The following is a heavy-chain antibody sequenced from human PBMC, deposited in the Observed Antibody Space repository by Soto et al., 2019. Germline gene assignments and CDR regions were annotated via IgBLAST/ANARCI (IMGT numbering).Heavy chain of an antibody. D-gene: IGHD2-8*01. CDR3: AKMQQSNGMDV. CDR2: ISGSGGST. CDR1: EDTFNNHA. Sequence: GGSLRLSCVASEDTFNNHAMTWVRQAPGKGLEWVSTISGSGGSTYSADSVKGRFTISRDKSKNTLYLQMNSLRVEDTAIYYCAKMQQSNGMDVWGQGTTVTVSS. V-gene: IGHV3-23*01. J-gene: IGHJ6*02.